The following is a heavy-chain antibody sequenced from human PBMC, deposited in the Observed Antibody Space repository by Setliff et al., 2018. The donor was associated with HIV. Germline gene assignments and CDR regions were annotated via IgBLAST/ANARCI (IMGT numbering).Heavy chain of an antibody. V-gene: IGHV4-34*01. CDR1: GGSFSGYY. CDR3: ARDPGITAAGTEYFDS. J-gene: IGHJ4*02. D-gene: IGHD6-13*01. Sequence: SETLSLTCAVYGGSFSGYYWSWIRQPPGKGLEWIGEINHSGSTNYNPSLKSRVTISVDTSTNQFSLKLSSVTAADTAIYYCARDPGITAAGTEYFDSWGQGSLVTVSS. CDR2: INHSGST.